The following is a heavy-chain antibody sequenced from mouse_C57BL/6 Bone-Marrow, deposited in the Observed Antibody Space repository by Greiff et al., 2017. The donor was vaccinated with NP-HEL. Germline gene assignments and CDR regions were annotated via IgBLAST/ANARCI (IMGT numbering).Heavy chain of an antibody. D-gene: IGHD1-1*01. CDR2: ISSGGSYT. CDR3: ARRYYYGSSSYWYFDV. V-gene: IGHV5-6*01. J-gene: IGHJ1*03. Sequence: EVHLVESGGDLVKSGGSLKLSCAASGFTFSSYGMSWVRQTPDKRLEWVATISSGGSYTYYPDSVKGRFTISRDNAKNTLYLQMSSLKSEDTAMYYCARRYYYGSSSYWYFDVWGTGTTVTVSS. CDR1: GFTFSSYG.